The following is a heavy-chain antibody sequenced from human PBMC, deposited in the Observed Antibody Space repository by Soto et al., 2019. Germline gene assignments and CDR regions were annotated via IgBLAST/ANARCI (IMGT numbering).Heavy chain of an antibody. J-gene: IGHJ6*02. CDR3: ARGPYYDFWSGYYRYYYYGMDV. Sequence: SETLSVTCTVSGGSISSGVYYWSWIRQHPGKGLVWIGYIYYSGSPYYHPTLKSRVTISVDTSKNQFSLKLSSVTAADTAVYYCARGPYYDFWSGYYRYYYYGMDVWGQGTTVTVSS. D-gene: IGHD3-3*01. CDR1: GGSISSGVYY. CDR2: IYYSGSP. V-gene: IGHV4-31*03.